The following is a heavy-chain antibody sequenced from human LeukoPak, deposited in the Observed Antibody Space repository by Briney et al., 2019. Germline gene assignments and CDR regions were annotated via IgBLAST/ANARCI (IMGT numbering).Heavy chain of an antibody. J-gene: IGHJ4*02. CDR3: ARGKDGYTQFDY. V-gene: IGHV1-69*13. Sequence: GASVKVSCKASGGTFISYAISWVRQAPGQGLEWMGGIIPIFGTANYAQKFQGRVTITADESTSTAYMELSSLRSEDTAVYYCARGKDGYTQFDYWGQGTLVTVSS. CDR2: IIPIFGTA. CDR1: GGTFISYA. D-gene: IGHD5-24*01.